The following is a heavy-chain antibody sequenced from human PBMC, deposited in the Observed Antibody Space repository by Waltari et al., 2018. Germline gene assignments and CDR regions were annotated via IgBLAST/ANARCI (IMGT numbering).Heavy chain of an antibody. V-gene: IGHV4-38-2*01. CDR1: GYSISSGYY. Sequence: QVQLQESGPGLVKPSETLSLTYAVSGYSISSGYYWGWIRQPPGKGLEWIGSIYHSGSTYYNPSLKSRVTISVDTSKNQFSLKLSSVTAADTAVYYCALYYGDYDAFDIWGQGTMVTVSS. J-gene: IGHJ3*02. CDR3: ALYYGDYDAFDI. CDR2: IYHSGST. D-gene: IGHD4-17*01.